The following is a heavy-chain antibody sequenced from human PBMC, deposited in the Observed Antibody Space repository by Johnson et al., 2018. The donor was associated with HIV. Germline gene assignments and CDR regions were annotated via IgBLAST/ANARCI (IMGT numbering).Heavy chain of an antibody. J-gene: IGHJ3*02. CDR3: ASRWGSGWSAFDI. V-gene: IGHV3-30-3*01. D-gene: IGHD6-19*01. CDR2: ISYDGSNK. CDR1: GFTFSNYA. Sequence: VQLVESGGGVVQPGGSLRLSCAASGFTFSNYAMYWVRQAPGKGLEWVAAISYDGSNKYYADSVKDRFTISRDNSKNTLCLQMNSLRPEDTALYYCASRWGSGWSAFDIWGQGTIVTVSS.